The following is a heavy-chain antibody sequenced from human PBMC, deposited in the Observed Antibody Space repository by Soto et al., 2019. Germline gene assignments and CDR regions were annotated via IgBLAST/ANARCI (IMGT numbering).Heavy chain of an antibody. Sequence: QLQLQESGPGLVKPSETLSLTCTVSGGSISSSSYYWGWIRQPPGKGLEWIGSIYYSGSTYYNPSLKSRVTISVDTSKNQFSLKLSSVTAADTAVYYCAKLDYDILSGRNYYFDYWGQGTLVTVSS. CDR3: AKLDYDILSGRNYYFDY. D-gene: IGHD3-9*01. V-gene: IGHV4-39*01. CDR1: GGSISSSSYY. CDR2: IYYSGST. J-gene: IGHJ4*02.